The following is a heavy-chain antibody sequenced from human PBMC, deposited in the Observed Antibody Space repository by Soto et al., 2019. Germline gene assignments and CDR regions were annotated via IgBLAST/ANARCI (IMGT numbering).Heavy chain of an antibody. D-gene: IGHD2-2*01. J-gene: IGHJ6*02. V-gene: IGHV3-23*01. Sequence: PGGSLRLSCAASGFTFRNYAMSWVRQVPGKGLEWVSRISGNGGDINYADSVKGRFTISRDNSKNTLYLQMNSLRAEDTAVYYCAKRGDIVEVSRTFVGYGMDVWGQGTTVTVSS. CDR1: GFTFRNYA. CDR2: ISGNGGDI. CDR3: AKRGDIVEVSRTFVGYGMDV.